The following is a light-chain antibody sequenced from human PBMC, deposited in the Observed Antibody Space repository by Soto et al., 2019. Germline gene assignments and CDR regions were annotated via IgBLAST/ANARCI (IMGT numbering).Light chain of an antibody. CDR2: GPS. V-gene: IGKV3-15*01. CDR3: QQYDNWLPT. Sequence: EIVMTQSPANLSVSPGERATLSCRAAQSIKSNLAWYRQKPGQAPRLLIYGPSTRATGVPARVSGSGSGTEFTLTISSLQSEDFAVYYCQQYDNWLPTFGQGTRLEIK. CDR1: QSIKSN. J-gene: IGKJ5*01.